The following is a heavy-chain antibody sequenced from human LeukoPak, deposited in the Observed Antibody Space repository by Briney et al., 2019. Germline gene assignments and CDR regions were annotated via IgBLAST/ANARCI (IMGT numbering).Heavy chain of an antibody. CDR3: AKDPSDIVVVPAVTFDY. D-gene: IGHD2-2*01. Sequence: GGSLRLSCAASGFTFSSYAMSWVRQAPGKGLEWVSAISGSGGSTYYADSVKGRFTISRDNSKNPLYLQMNSLRAEDTAVYYCAKDPSDIVVVPAVTFDYWGQGTLVTVSS. V-gene: IGHV3-23*01. CDR2: ISGSGGST. J-gene: IGHJ4*02. CDR1: GFTFSSYA.